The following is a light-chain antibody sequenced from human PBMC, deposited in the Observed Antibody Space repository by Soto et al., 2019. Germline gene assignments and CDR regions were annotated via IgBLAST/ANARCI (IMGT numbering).Light chain of an antibody. V-gene: IGLV3-9*01. CDR2: RDS. CDR3: QVWDSSTARV. J-gene: IGLJ3*02. Sequence: SYELTQPLSVSVALGQTARITCGGNNIGSKNVHWYQQKPGQAPVLVIYRDSNRPSGIPERFSGSNSGNTAILTISRAQAGDEADYYCQVWDSSTARVFGRGTKLTVL. CDR1: NIGSKN.